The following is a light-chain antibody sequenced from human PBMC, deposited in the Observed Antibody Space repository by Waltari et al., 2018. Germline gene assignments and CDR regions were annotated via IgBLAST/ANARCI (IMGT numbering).Light chain of an antibody. Sequence: QAALTQSPSVSGSPGQSVTISCTGSSSDIGAYDRVSWYQQYPGKAPKLVIYEVSKRPSWVSVRFSGSKSGNTASLTISGVQAEDEADYYCSSDASRIAGLFGGGTRLTVL. CDR3: SSDASRIAGL. J-gene: IGLJ2*01. CDR2: EVS. CDR1: SSDIGAYDR. V-gene: IGLV2-14*01.